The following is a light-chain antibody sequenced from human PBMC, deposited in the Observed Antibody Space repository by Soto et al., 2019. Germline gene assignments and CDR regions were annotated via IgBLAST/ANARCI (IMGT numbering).Light chain of an antibody. CDR2: DIS. J-gene: IGKJ1*01. CDR3: QQYGSSPQT. CDR1: QSVTSTY. V-gene: IGKV3-20*01. Sequence: EIVLTQSPGTLSLSPGESATLSCGASQSVTSTYLAWYQQKPGQAPRLLIFDISTRATGIPDRFSGSGSGTDFTLTISRLEPEDFAVYYCQQYGSSPQTFGQGTKVEIK.